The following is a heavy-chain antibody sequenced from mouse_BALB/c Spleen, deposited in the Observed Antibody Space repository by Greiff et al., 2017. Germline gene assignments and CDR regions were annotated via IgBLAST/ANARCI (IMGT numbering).Heavy chain of an antibody. CDR1: GYTFTEYT. J-gene: IGHJ4*01. Sequence: EVKLMESGPELVKPGASVKISCKTSGYTFTEYTMHWVKQSHGKSLEWIGGINPNNGGTSYNQKFKGKATLTVDKSSSTAYMELRSLTSEDSAVYYCARRGMTSYYAMDYWGQGTSVTVSS. CDR2: INPNNGGT. CDR3: ARRGMTSYYAMDY. V-gene: IGHV1-18*01.